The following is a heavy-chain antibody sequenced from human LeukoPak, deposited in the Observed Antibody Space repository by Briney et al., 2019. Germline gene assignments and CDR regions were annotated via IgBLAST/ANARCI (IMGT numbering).Heavy chain of an antibody. D-gene: IGHD3-3*01. CDR1: GFTFSSYW. CDR2: IKQDGSEK. V-gene: IGHV3-7*01. Sequence: GGSLRLSCAASGFTFSSYWMTWVRQAPGKGLEWVANIKQDGSEKNYVDSVKGRFTISRDNSKNTLYLQMNSLRAEDTAVYYCARGITIPALRFDPWGQGTLVTVSS. CDR3: ARGITIPALRFDP. J-gene: IGHJ5*02.